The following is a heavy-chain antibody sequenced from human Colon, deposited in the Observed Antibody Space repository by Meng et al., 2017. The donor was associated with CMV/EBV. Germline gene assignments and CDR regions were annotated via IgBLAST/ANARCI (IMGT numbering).Heavy chain of an antibody. J-gene: IGHJ4*02. CDR3: TRETGGSSLAY. D-gene: IGHD6-13*01. CDR1: GGSISSPSYY. V-gene: IGHV4-39*02. Sequence: QVQLQEPGPRLVKPSDTLSLTCTVSGGSISSPSYYWAWVRQPPGKGLEWIGSIYYTGGTFYSPSLKSRVTISIDTSKNHFSLKLNSVTAADTAMYYCTRETGGSSLAYWGQGILVTVSS. CDR2: IYYTGGT.